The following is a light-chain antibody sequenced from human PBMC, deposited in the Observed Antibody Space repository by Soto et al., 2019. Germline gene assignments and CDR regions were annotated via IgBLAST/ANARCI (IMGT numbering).Light chain of an antibody. Sequence: DIQMTQSPSSLSASVGDRLPITSQASKDISNYLNWYQQKPGKAPKLLIYDASNLETEVPSRFSGSGSGTDFTFTISSLQPEDIATYYCQQYDNPPYTFGQGTKLEIK. CDR2: DAS. CDR3: QQYDNPPYT. V-gene: IGKV1-33*01. J-gene: IGKJ2*01. CDR1: KDISNY.